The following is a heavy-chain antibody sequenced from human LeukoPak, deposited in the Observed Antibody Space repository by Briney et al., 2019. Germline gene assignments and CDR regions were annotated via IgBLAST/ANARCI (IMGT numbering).Heavy chain of an antibody. CDR2: ISSSGSTI. CDR1: GFTFSDYY. CDR3: AKGSGSGWYGWFAP. J-gene: IGHJ5*02. V-gene: IGHV3-11*01. Sequence: GGSPRLSCAASGFTFSDYYMSWIRQAPGKGLEWVSYISSSGSTIYYADSVKGRFTISRDNSKNTFFLQMNTLRAADTAVYYCAKGSGSGWYGWFAPWGQGTLVTVSS. D-gene: IGHD6-19*01.